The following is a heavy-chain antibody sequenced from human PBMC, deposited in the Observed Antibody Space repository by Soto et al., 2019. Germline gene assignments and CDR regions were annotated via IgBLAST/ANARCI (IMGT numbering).Heavy chain of an antibody. D-gene: IGHD5-18*01. CDR3: ARDLGGSYGYDFVYGMDV. Sequence: EVQLVESGGGLVKPGGSLRLSCAASGFTFSSYSMNWVRQAPGKGLEWVSSISSSSSYIYYADSVKGRFTISRDNAKNSLYLQMNSLRAEDTAVYYCARDLGGSYGYDFVYGMDVWGQGTTVTVSS. J-gene: IGHJ6*02. V-gene: IGHV3-21*01. CDR2: ISSSSSYI. CDR1: GFTFSSYS.